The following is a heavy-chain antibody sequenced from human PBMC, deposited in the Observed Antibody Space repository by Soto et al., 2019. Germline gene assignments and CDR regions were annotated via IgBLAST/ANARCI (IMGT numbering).Heavy chain of an antibody. V-gene: IGHV1-3*01. J-gene: IGHJ5*02. D-gene: IGHD6-13*01. CDR1: GYTFTSYA. CDR3: TRYSSTANWFDP. CDR2: INAGNGNT. Sequence: ASVKVSCKASGYTFTSYAMHWVRQAPGQRLEWMGWINAGNGNTKYSQKFQGRVTITRDTSASTAYMELSSLRSEDTAVYYCTRYSSTANWFDPWGQGTLVTVPS.